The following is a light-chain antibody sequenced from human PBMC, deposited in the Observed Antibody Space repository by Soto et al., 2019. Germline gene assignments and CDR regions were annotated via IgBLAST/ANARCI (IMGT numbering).Light chain of an antibody. Sequence: QSVLTQPASVSGSPGQSITISCTGTSSDVGDYNYVSWYQQHPGKAPKLMIYEVRNRPSGVSNRFSGSKSGNTASLTISGLQAEDEADYYCSSYTSGSTYVFGTGTKLTVL. CDR3: SSYTSGSTYV. V-gene: IGLV2-14*01. CDR1: SSDVGDYNY. J-gene: IGLJ1*01. CDR2: EVR.